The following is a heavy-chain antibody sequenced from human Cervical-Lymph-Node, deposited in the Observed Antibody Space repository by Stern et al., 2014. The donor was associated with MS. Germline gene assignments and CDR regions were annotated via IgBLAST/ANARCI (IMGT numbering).Heavy chain of an antibody. V-gene: IGHV1-69*01. CDR1: GGTFSKFP. CDR2: IFPVFGTP. J-gene: IGHJ5*02. D-gene: IGHD6-13*01. CDR3: ALSSETSDRWYSLGYDL. Sequence: QVQLLQPGAEVTKPGSSVKVSCKASGGTFSKFPSSWVRQAPGQGLEWMGWIFPVFGTPTYAQEFRGRFTIPADVSTSTVYMELSSLRSDDTAVYYCALSSETSDRWYSLGYDLWGQGTLVTVSS.